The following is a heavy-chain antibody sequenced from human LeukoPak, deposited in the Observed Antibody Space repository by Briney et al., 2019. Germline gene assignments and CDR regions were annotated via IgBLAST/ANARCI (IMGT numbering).Heavy chain of an antibody. CDR1: GYSFTSYW. CDR3: ARREGYYGSGSYYNWFDP. CDR2: IYPGDSDT. V-gene: IGHV5-51*01. J-gene: IGHJ5*02. Sequence: GESLKISCKGSGYSFTSYWIGWVRQMPGKGLEWMGIIYPGDSDTRYSPSFQGQVTISADKSISTAYLQWSSLKASDTAMYYCARREGYYGSGSYYNWFDPWGQGTLVTVSS. D-gene: IGHD3-10*01.